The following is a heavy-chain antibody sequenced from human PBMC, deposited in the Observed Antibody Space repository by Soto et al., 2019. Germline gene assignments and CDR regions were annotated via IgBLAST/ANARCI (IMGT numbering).Heavy chain of an antibody. CDR1: GFTFRNYG. CDR2: VWYDGGNK. Sequence: QVQLVESGGGVVQPGRSLRLSCAASGFTFRNYGMHWVRQAPAKGLEWVALVWYDGGNKNYVDSVKGRFTISRDNSKNTLYLHMNRRRDEDTAVYYCVRASGYCGNDYVSYNGMNVWGHGTTVTVSS. D-gene: IGHD5-12*01. J-gene: IGHJ6*02. CDR3: VRASGYCGNDYVSYNGMNV. V-gene: IGHV3-33*01.